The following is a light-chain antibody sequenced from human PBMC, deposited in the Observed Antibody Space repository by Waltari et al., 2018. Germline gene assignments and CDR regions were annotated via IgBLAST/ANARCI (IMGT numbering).Light chain of an antibody. V-gene: IGLV1-47*01. J-gene: IGLJ3*02. Sequence: QSVLTQPPSASGTPGQRVTVSCSGSSSNIGSTYVYWYQQLPGTAPRLLIYRNNQQPAGVPDRFSGSRSSTSASLAISGLRSEDEADYYCATWDDSLSAWVFGGGTKLTVL. CDR2: RNN. CDR1: SSNIGSTY. CDR3: ATWDDSLSAWV.